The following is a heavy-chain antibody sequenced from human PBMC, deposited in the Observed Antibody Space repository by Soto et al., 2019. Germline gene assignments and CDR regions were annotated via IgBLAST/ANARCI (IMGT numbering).Heavy chain of an antibody. CDR3: ATGGRQWLVTSDFNY. Sequence: VQLVESGGGVVQPGRSLRLSCAASGFTFSDYAMHWVRQAPGKGLEWVAVVSHDGRNTHYADSVKGRFTISRDSSKNTFFLEMTSLRAEGTAVYYCATGGRQWLVTSDFNYWGQGALVTVSS. CDR1: GFTFSDYA. V-gene: IGHV3-30*03. J-gene: IGHJ4*02. CDR2: VSHDGRNT. D-gene: IGHD6-19*01.